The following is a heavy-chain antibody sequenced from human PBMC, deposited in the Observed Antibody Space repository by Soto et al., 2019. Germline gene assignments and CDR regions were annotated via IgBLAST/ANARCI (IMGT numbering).Heavy chain of an antibody. D-gene: IGHD5-18*01. Sequence: PGGSLRLSCAASGFTFSSYGMHWVRQAPGKGLEWVAVISYDGSNKYYADSVKGRFTISRDNSKNTLYLQMNSLRAEDTAVYYCAKDSNSYGYNYYYYGMAVWGQGTTVTVSS. CDR1: GFTFSSYG. V-gene: IGHV3-30*18. CDR2: ISYDGSNK. CDR3: AKDSNSYGYNYYYYGMAV. J-gene: IGHJ6*02.